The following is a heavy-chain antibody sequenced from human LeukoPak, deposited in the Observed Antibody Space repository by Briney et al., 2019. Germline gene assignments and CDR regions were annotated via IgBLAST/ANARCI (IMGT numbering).Heavy chain of an antibody. J-gene: IGHJ4*02. D-gene: IGHD3-3*01. Sequence: GGSLRLSCAASGFTFSSYGMHWVRQAPGKGLEWVAFIRYDGSNKYYADSVKGRFTISRDNSKNTLYLQMNSLRAEDTAVYYCAKGGLRFLEWLIDYWGQGTLVTVSS. CDR3: AKGGLRFLEWLIDY. V-gene: IGHV3-30*02. CDR2: IRYDGSNK. CDR1: GFTFSSYG.